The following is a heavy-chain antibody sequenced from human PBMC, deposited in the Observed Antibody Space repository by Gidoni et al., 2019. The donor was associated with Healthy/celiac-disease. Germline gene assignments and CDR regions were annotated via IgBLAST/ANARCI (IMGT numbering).Heavy chain of an antibody. CDR2: ISYDGSNK. J-gene: IGHJ3*02. D-gene: IGHD4-17*01. CDR1: GSTLSSYA. CDR3: ARDRAATVTYDAFDI. Sequence: QVQLVESGGGVVQPGRSLRLSCAASGSTLSSYAMHWVRQAPGKGLEWVAVISYDGSNKYYADSVKGRFTISRDNSKNTLYLQMNSLRAEDTAVYYCARDRAATVTYDAFDIWGQGTMVTVSS. V-gene: IGHV3-30-3*01.